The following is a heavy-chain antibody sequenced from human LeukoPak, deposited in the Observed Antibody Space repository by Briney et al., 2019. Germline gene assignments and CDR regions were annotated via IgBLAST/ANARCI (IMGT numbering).Heavy chain of an antibody. CDR1: GFTFSSYT. CDR2: IIDSGGST. J-gene: IGHJ4*02. CDR3: TTEYYYDSSGLFDY. V-gene: IGHV3-23*01. Sequence: GGSLRLSCAASGFTFSSYTMSWVRQAPGKGLEWVSAIIDSGGSTSYADSVKGRFTISRDNSKNTLYLQMNSLKTEDTAVYYCTTEYYYDSSGLFDYWGQGTLVTVSS. D-gene: IGHD3-22*01.